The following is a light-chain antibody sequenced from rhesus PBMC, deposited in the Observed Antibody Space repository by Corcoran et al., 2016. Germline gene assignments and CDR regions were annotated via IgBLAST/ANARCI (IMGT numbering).Light chain of an antibody. CDR1: QGISNA. CDR2: AAS. CDR3: HQSYSTPFT. J-gene: IGKJ3*01. Sequence: DIQMSQSPSSLSASVGDKVTITWRASQGISNAIAWYQQKPGRAPYLLIYAASSLESGVSSRFSGSRAWTDFTLTISSLQPDDFATDYCHQSYSTPFTFGPGTKLDIK. V-gene: IGKV1-33*02.